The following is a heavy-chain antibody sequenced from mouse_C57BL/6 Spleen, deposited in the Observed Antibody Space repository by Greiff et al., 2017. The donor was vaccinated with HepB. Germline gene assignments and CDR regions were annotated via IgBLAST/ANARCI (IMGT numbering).Heavy chain of an antibody. Sequence: VQLQQSGPELVKPGASVKISCKASGYAFSSSWMNWVKQRPGKGLEWIGRIYPGDGDTNYNGKFKGKDTLTADKSSSTAYMQLSSLTSEDSAVYFCAREGYGYVFAYWGQGTLVTVSA. J-gene: IGHJ3*01. CDR1: GYAFSSSW. D-gene: IGHD2-2*01. V-gene: IGHV1-82*01. CDR2: IYPGDGDT. CDR3: AREGYGYVFAY.